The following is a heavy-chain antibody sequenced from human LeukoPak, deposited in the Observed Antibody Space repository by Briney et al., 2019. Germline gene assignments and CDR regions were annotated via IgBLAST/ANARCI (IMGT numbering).Heavy chain of an antibody. CDR1: GFSLSTSGMC. D-gene: IGHD3-22*01. CDR2: IDWDDDK. V-gene: IGHV2-70*11. J-gene: IGHJ6*02. CDR3: ARSHGYYYDSSGYRKIYYYYGMDV. Sequence: SGPALVKPTQTLTLTCTFPGFSLSTSGMCVSWIRQPPGKALEWLARIDWDDDKYYSTSLKTRLTISKDTSKNQVVLTMTNMDPVDTATYYCARSHGYYYDSSGYRKIYYYYGMDVWGQGTTVTVSS.